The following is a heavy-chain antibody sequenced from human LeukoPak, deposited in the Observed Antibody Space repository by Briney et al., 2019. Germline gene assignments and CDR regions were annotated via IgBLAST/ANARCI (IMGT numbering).Heavy chain of an antibody. D-gene: IGHD3-3*01. V-gene: IGHV3-23*01. Sequence: PGGSLRLSCAASGFTFSSYAMSWVRQAPGKGLEWVSAISGSGGSTYYADPVKGRFTISRDNSKNTLYLQMNSLRAEDTAVYYCAKSSHISIGGRTLNWFDPWGQGTLVTVSS. CDR1: GFTFSSYA. CDR3: AKSSHISIGGRTLNWFDP. CDR2: ISGSGGST. J-gene: IGHJ5*02.